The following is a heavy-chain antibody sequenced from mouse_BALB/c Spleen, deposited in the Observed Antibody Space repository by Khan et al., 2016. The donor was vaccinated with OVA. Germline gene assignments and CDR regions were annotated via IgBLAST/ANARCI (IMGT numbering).Heavy chain of an antibody. CDR3: ARSPYGNFAY. J-gene: IGHJ3*01. CDR1: GFTFSTYA. Sequence: EVQLQESGGGLVKPGGSLKLSCAASGFTFSTYAMSWVRQTPEKRLEWVATISSDGDYTYYPDNVTGRFTISRDNAKNTLYLQMSSLRSEDTAMYYCARSPYGNFAYWGKGTLVTVSA. D-gene: IGHD2-1*01. V-gene: IGHV5-9-3*01. CDR2: ISSDGDYT.